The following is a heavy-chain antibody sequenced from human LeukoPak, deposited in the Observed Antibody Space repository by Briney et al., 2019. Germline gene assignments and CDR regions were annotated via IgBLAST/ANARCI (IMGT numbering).Heavy chain of an antibody. Sequence: NPSETPSLTCAVYGGSFSGYYWSWIRQPPGKGLEWIGEINHSGSTNYNPSLKSRVTISVDTSKNQFSLKLSSVTAADTAVYYCARQAWTPSAYYFDYWGQGTLVTVSS. CDR3: ARQAWTPSAYYFDY. CDR2: INHSGST. V-gene: IGHV4-34*01. D-gene: IGHD1-1*01. J-gene: IGHJ4*02. CDR1: GGSFSGYY.